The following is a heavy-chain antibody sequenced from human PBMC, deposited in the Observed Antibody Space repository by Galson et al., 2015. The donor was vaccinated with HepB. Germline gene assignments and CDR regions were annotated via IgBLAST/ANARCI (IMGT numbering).Heavy chain of an antibody. D-gene: IGHD2-15*01. CDR2: ISSGSSLI. V-gene: IGHV3-48*02. CDR1: GFTFRNYN. Sequence: SLRLSCAVSGFTFRNYNMNWVRQAPGKGLEWVSYISSGSSLIYYADSVKGRFTISRDNAKNSLYLQMNSLRDEDTAVYYCASLCGVVPARPPWCDYWGQGTLVTVSS. J-gene: IGHJ4*02. CDR3: ASLCGVVPARPPWCDY.